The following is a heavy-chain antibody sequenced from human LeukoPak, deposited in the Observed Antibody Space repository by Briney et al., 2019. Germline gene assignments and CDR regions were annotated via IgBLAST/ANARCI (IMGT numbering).Heavy chain of an antibody. CDR1: GGTFSSYT. J-gene: IGHJ5*02. CDR2: IIPILGIA. D-gene: IGHD3-3*01. V-gene: IGHV1-69*04. CDR3: ARDWGGLRFLEWSHKGYWFDP. Sequence: SVKVSCKASGGTFSSYTISWVRQAPGQGLEWMGRIIPILGIANYAQRFQGRVTITADKSTSTAYMELSSLRSEDTAVYYCARDWGGLRFLEWSHKGYWFDPWGQGTLVTVSS.